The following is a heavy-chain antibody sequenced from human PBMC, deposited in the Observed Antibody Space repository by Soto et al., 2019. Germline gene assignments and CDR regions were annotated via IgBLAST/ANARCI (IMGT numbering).Heavy chain of an antibody. CDR2: IYYSGST. CDR3: ASRTYYDGSGSPFLFDY. CDR1: GGSISSSSYY. Sequence: QLQLQESGPGLVKPSETLSLTCTVSGGSISSSSYYWGWIRQPPGKGLEWIGSIYYSGSTYYNPSLKSRGTISVDTSKIQYSLKLRSVTAADTAVYYCASRTYYDGSGSPFLFDYWGQGTLVTVSS. J-gene: IGHJ4*02. V-gene: IGHV4-39*01. D-gene: IGHD3-10*01.